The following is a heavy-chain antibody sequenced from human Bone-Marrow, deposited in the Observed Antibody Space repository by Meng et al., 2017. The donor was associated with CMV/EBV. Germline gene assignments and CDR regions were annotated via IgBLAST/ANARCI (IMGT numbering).Heavy chain of an antibody. CDR2: INPNSGGT. Sequence: ASVKVSCKASGYTFTAYYIHWVRQAPGQGLEWMGWINPNSGGTNYPQKFQGRVTMTRDTSITTTYMELSRLRSDDTAVYYCARDQVFWSGYPFYYGMDVWGQGTTVTVSS. D-gene: IGHD3-3*01. CDR3: ARDQVFWSGYPFYYGMDV. CDR1: GYTFTAYY. J-gene: IGHJ6*02. V-gene: IGHV1-2*02.